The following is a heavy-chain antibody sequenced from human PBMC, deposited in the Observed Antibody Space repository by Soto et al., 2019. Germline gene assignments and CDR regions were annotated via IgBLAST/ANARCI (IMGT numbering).Heavy chain of an antibody. CDR2: ISSSSSTI. CDR1: GFTFSSYS. J-gene: IGHJ4*02. Sequence: EVQLVESGGGLVQPGGSLRLSCAASGFTFSSYSMNWVRQAPGKGLEWVSYISSSSSTIYYADSVKGRFTISRDNAKNSLYLQMNSLRDEDTAVYYCATLTNYYDSSGYYTGWGQGTLVTVSS. D-gene: IGHD3-22*01. V-gene: IGHV3-48*02. CDR3: ATLTNYYDSSGYYTG.